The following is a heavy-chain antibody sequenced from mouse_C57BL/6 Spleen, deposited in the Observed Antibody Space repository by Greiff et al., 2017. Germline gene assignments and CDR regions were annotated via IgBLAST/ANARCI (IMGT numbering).Heavy chain of an antibody. Sequence: QQSCKASGYTFTSYWMHWVKQRPGRGLEWIGRIDPNSGGTKYNEKFKSKATLTVDKPSSTAYMQLSSLTSEDSAVYYCASHYYGSSYRYFDVWGTGTTVTVSS. J-gene: IGHJ1*03. CDR2: IDPNSGGT. D-gene: IGHD1-1*01. CDR1: GYTFTSYW. V-gene: IGHV1-72*01. CDR3: ASHYYGSSYRYFDV.